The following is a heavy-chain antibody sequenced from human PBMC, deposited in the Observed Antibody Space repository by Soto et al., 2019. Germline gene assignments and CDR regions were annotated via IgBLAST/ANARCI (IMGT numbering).Heavy chain of an antibody. J-gene: IGHJ4*02. CDR3: ARISPGRPFDY. CDR1: GFTFSSYA. V-gene: IGHV3-30-3*01. Sequence: QVQLVESGGGVVQPGRSLRLSCAASGFTFSSYAMHWVRQAPVKGLEWVAVISYDGSNKYYADSVKGRFTISRDNSKNTLYLQMNSLRAEDTAVYYCARISPGRPFDYWGQGTLVTVSS. CDR2: ISYDGSNK.